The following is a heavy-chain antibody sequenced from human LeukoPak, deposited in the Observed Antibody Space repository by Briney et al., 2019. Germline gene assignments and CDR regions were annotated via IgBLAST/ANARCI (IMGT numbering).Heavy chain of an antibody. Sequence: SETLSLTCAVYGGSFSGYYWSWIRQPPGKGLEWIGEINHSGSTNYNPSLKSRVTISVDTSKNQFSLKLSSVTDADTAVYYCARGRFTKVAAADNRGDFDYWGQGTLVTVSS. D-gene: IGHD6-13*01. CDR3: ARGRFTKVAAADNRGDFDY. J-gene: IGHJ4*02. V-gene: IGHV4-34*01. CDR1: GGSFSGYY. CDR2: INHSGST.